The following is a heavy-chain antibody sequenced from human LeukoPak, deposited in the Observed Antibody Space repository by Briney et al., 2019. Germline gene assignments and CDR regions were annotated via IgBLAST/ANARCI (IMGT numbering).Heavy chain of an antibody. CDR3: ARSRERICSNPPCYVDLQAT. D-gene: IGHD2-2*01. J-gene: IGHJ4*02. V-gene: IGHV4-61*02. CDR2: IYIGESA. Sequence: SETLSLTCSVFGDSISSGGYYWTWIRQPAGKGLEWIGRIYIGESANYNSSLKSRVTILVDTSKNQFALKLSSVTAEDTAIYVSARSRERICSNPPCYVDLQATWGQGTLVTV. CDR1: GDSISSGGYY.